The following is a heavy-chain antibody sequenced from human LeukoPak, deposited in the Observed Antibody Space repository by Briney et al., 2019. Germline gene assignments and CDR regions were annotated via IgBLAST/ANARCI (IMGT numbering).Heavy chain of an antibody. CDR1: GFTFSSYN. J-gene: IGHJ4*02. Sequence: GGSLRLSCAASGFTFSSYNMNWVRQAPGKGLEWVSYISSSSSTIYYADSVKGRFTISRDNAKNSLYLQMNSLRDEDTAVYYCARGIITMVRGVIIAGDYFDYWGQGTLVTVSS. CDR3: ARGIITMVRGVIIAGDYFDY. D-gene: IGHD3-10*01. V-gene: IGHV3-48*02. CDR2: ISSSSSTI.